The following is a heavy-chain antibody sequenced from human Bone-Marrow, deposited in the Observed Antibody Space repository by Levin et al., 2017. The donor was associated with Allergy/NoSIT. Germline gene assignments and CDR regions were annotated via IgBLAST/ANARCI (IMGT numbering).Heavy chain of an antibody. CDR3: TRGYSGFGSYYFYMGV. V-gene: IGHV3-23*01. D-gene: IGHD5-12*01. J-gene: IGHJ6*03. CDR1: GFMFSTFA. CDR2: ISGSGEKT. Sequence: GGSLRLSCAASGFMFSTFAMTWVRQTPGKGLDWVSSISGSGEKTHYADSVKGRFTISRDNSRNMVYLDMNRLSADDTALYYCTRGYSGFGSYYFYMGVWGQGTTVLVSS.